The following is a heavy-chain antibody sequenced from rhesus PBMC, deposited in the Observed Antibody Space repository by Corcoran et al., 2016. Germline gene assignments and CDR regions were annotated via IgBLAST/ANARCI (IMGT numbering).Heavy chain of an antibody. CDR1: GGSISSSY. CDR2: IYGSGSST. CDR3: ATRKGSGSYSTYYYFDY. Sequence: QLQLQESGPGLVKPSETLSVTCAVSGGSISSSYWSWIRPAPGKGLEWIGYIYGSGSSTNYNPSLRRRVTLSGDTSKNQLFLKLSSVTAADTAVYYCATRKGSGSYSTYYYFDYWGQGVLVTVSS. J-gene: IGHJ4*01. V-gene: IGHV4-169*01. D-gene: IGHD2-27*01.